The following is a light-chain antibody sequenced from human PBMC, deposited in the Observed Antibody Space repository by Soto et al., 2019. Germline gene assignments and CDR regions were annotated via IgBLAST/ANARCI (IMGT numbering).Light chain of an antibody. CDR2: DVS. V-gene: IGLV2-14*03. CDR1: SSDLGAYDY. J-gene: IGLJ1*01. Sequence: QSALTQPASVSGSPGQSITISCTGTSSDLGAYDYVSWYQHHPGKAPKLMMYDVSNQPSGVSNRFSASKSGNTASLTISGLQAEDEADYYCSSFTTSSTLVFGTGTKLTVL. CDR3: SSFTTSSTLV.